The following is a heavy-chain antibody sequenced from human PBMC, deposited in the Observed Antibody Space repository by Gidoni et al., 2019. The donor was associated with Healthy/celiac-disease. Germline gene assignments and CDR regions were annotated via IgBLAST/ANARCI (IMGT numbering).Heavy chain of an antibody. Sequence: QLQLQESGPGLVKPSETLSLTCTVSGGSISSSSYYWGWIRQPPGKGLEWIGSIYYSGSTYYNPSLKSRVTISVDTSKNQFSLKLSSVTAADTAVYYCASHDYGNGAFDIWGQGTMVTVSS. D-gene: IGHD4-4*01. CDR2: IYYSGST. CDR3: ASHDYGNGAFDI. V-gene: IGHV4-39*01. CDR1: GGSISSSSYY. J-gene: IGHJ3*02.